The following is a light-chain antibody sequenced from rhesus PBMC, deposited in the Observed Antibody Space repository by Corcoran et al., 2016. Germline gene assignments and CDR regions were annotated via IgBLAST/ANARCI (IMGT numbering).Light chain of an antibody. V-gene: IGKV1-28*03. CDR1: QGISSY. CDR3: LQQSAYPLT. Sequence: DIQMTQSPSSLSASIGDTVTITCRACQGISSYLTWFQQKQGKALKLLIHDASSLESGVPSRFSGRVSGTDFTLTISSLQAEDFAVYYCLQQSAYPLTFGGGTKV. CDR2: DAS. J-gene: IGKJ4*01.